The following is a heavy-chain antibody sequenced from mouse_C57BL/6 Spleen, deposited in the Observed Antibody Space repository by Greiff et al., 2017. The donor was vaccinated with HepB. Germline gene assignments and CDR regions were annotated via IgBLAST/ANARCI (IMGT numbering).Heavy chain of an antibody. J-gene: IGHJ3*01. V-gene: IGHV5-4*03. CDR1: GFTFSSYA. CDR2: ISDGGSYT. CDR3: ARPTGTVFAY. D-gene: IGHD4-1*02. Sequence: EVMLVESGGGLVKPGGSLKLSCAASGFTFSSYAMSWVRQTPEKRLEWVATISDGGSYTYYPDNVKGRFTISRDNAKNNLYLQMSHLKSEDTAMYYCARPTGTVFAYWGQGTLVTVSA.